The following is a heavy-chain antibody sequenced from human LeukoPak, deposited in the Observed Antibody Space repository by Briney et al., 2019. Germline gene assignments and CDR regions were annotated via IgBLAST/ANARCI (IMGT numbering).Heavy chain of an antibody. CDR2: MYHSGST. Sequence: SETLSLTCTVSGGSINNGGYYWSWIRQPPGKGLEWIGYMYHSGSTFYNPSLKSRVTISVDTSKNQFSLKLSSVTAADTAVYYCARRITMVRGVMRYDAFDIWGQGTMVTVSS. V-gene: IGHV4-30-2*01. J-gene: IGHJ3*02. CDR3: ARRITMVRGVMRYDAFDI. D-gene: IGHD3-10*01. CDR1: GGSINNGGYY.